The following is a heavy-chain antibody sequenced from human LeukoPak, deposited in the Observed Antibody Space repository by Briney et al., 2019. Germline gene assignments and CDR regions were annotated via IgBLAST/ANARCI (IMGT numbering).Heavy chain of an antibody. V-gene: IGHV4-34*01. Sequence: PSETLSLTCAVYGGSFSGYYWSWIRQPPGKGLEWTGEINHSGSTNYNPSLKSRVTISVDTSKNQFSLKLSSVTAADTAVYYCARRGYSYGTGAFDIWGQGTMVTVSS. D-gene: IGHD5-18*01. CDR2: INHSGST. J-gene: IGHJ3*02. CDR3: ARRGYSYGTGAFDI. CDR1: GGSFSGYY.